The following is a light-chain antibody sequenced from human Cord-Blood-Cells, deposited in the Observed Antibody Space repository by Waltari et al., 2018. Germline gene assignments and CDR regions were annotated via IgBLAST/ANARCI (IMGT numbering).Light chain of an antibody. Sequence: DIQMTQSPSSLSASVGDRFTITCQASQDISNYLNWDQQKPGKAPKLLIYDASNLETGVPSRFSGSGSGTDFTFTISSLQPEDIATYYCQQYDNLPYSFGQGTKLEIK. J-gene: IGKJ2*03. CDR3: QQYDNLPYS. CDR2: DAS. CDR1: QDISNY. V-gene: IGKV1-33*01.